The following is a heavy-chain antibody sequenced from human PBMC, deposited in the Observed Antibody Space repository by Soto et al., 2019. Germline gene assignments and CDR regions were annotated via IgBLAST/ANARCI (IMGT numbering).Heavy chain of an antibody. CDR1: GYTFTSYD. CDR2: ISAYNGNT. D-gene: IGHD5-18*01. CDR3: ARGDEYSYGVDYFDY. V-gene: IGHV1-18*01. J-gene: IGHJ4*02. Sequence: GASVKVSCKASGYTFTSYDINWVRQATGQGLEWMGWISAYNGNTNYAQKLQGRVTMTTDTSTSTAYMELRSLRSDDTAVYYCARGDEYSYGVDYFDYWGQGTLVTVSS.